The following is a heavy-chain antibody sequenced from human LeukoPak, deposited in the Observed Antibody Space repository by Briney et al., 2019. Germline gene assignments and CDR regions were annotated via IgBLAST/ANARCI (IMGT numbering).Heavy chain of an antibody. J-gene: IGHJ5*02. Sequence: PSETLSLTCTVSGGSVSGHYWSWIRQPPGKGLEWIGYIYYSGSTNYNPSLKSRVTISVDTSENQFSLKLTSVTAADTAVYYCARDREYSSSGLVWFDPWGHGILVTVSS. CDR1: GGSVSGHY. CDR2: IYYSGST. V-gene: IGHV4-59*02. D-gene: IGHD6-6*01. CDR3: ARDREYSSSGLVWFDP.